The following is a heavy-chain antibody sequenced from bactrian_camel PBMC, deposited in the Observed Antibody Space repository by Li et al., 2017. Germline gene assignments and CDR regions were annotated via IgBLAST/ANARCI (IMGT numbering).Heavy chain of an antibody. CDR3: ASDELVTRLKGLQTCDPNHYDYPD. CDR1: GYVYKDKC. D-gene: IGHD4*01. Sequence: HVQLVESGGDSVQAGGSLRLSCVVSGYVYKDKCMAWFRQAPGKEREAVASIYTVDGSTYYADSVKDRFSISQDNAKNTWYLQMNSLKPEDSAMYYCASDELVTRLKGLQTCDPNHYDYPDWGQGTQVTVS. V-gene: IGHV3S54*01. CDR2: IYTVDGST. J-gene: IGHJ4*01.